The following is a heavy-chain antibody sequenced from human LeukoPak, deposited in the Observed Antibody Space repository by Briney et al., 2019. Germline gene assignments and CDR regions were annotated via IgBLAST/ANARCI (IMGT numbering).Heavy chain of an antibody. J-gene: IGHJ4*02. CDR1: GYTFTGYY. V-gene: IGHV1-2*02. CDR2: INPNSGGT. Sequence: ASVKVSCKASGYTFTGYYMHWVRQAPGQGLEWMGWINPNSGGTNYAQKFQGRVTMTRDTSTSTVYMELSSLRSEDTAVYYCARDQGVTMIEPPDYWGQGTLVTVSS. CDR3: ARDQGVTMIEPPDY. D-gene: IGHD3-22*01.